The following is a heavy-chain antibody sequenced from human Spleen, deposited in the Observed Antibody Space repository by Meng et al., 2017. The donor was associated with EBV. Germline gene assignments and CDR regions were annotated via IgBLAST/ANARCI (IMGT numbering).Heavy chain of an antibody. J-gene: IGHJ4*01. V-gene: IGHV2-5*02. CDR1: GFSLTSSGVG. Sequence: TLKASCPPLVKPTQTLTLTCTFSGFSLTSSGVGVGWIRQPPGKALEWLAVIYWDDDKRYNPSLKTRLTITKDTSKNQVVLTITNMDPVDTATYYCACPFDWPSPPLFDYWGHGTLVTVSS. D-gene: IGHD3-9*01. CDR2: IYWDDDK. CDR3: ACPFDWPSPPLFDY.